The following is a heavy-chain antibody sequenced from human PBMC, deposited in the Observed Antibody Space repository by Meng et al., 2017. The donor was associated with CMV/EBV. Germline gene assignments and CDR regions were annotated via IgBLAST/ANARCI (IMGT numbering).Heavy chain of an antibody. CDR2: MNPNSGNT. CDR3: ARALGAYYFDY. J-gene: IGHJ4*02. V-gene: IGHV1-8*03. CDR1: GYTFTSYA. Sequence: ASVKVSCKASGYTFTSYAMNWVRQAPGQGLEWMGWMNPNSGNTGYAQKFQGRVTITRNTSISTAYMELNSLRSEDTAVYYCARALGAYYFDYWGQGTLVTVSS.